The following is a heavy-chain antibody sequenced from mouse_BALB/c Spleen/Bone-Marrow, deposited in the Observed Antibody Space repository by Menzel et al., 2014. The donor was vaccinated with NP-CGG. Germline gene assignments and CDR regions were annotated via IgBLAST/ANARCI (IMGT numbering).Heavy chain of an antibody. J-gene: IGHJ1*01. Sequence: SCKASGYSFTGYTMNWVKQSHGKNLEWIGLINPYNGGTTYNQKFKGKATLTVDKSSSTAYMELLSLTSEDSAVYYCASYFGSSCYFDVWGAGTTVTVSS. D-gene: IGHD1-1*01. CDR1: GYSFTGYT. CDR3: ASYFGSSCYFDV. CDR2: INPYNGGT. V-gene: IGHV1-26*01.